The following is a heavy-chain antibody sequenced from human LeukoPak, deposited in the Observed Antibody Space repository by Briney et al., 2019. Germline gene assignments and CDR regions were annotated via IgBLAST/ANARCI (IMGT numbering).Heavy chain of an antibody. D-gene: IGHD6-13*01. J-gene: IGHJ4*02. Sequence: GGSLRLSCAASGFTFSAYEMSWVRQAPGKGLEWVSYISSSASVIKYADSVKGRFTVSRDNAKNSLYLQMNSLRAEDMALYYCAKVASSSWYGGPFDYWGQGTLVTVSA. CDR1: GFTFSAYE. CDR3: AKVASSSWYGGPFDY. CDR2: ISSSASVI. V-gene: IGHV3-48*03.